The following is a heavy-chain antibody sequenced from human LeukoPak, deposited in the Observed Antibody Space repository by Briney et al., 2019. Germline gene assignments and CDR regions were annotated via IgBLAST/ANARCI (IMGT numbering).Heavy chain of an antibody. CDR2: ISSSSSHT. Sequence: GGSLRLSSAASGFTFSDYYMSWIRQAPGKGLEWVSYISSSSSHTNYADSVKGRVTISRDNAKNSLYLQMNNLRAEDTAVYYCARDSSLGYCSSTSCYVDYWGQGTLVTVSS. V-gene: IGHV3-11*06. CDR1: GFTFSDYY. CDR3: ARDSSLGYCSSTSCYVDY. D-gene: IGHD2-2*01. J-gene: IGHJ4*01.